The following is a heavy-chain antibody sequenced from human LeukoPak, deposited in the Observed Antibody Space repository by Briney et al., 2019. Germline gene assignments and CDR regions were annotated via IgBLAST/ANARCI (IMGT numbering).Heavy chain of an antibody. V-gene: IGHV3-21*04. D-gene: IGHD3-10*01. Sequence: GGSLRLSCAASGFTFSTYSMNWVRQAPGKGLEWVSSISTSTRYIYYADSVKGRFTISRDNAKNTLYLQTNSLRAEDTAVYYCARVGSGSGSYGSGNYYFDDWGPGTLVTVSS. CDR1: GFTFSTYS. CDR3: ARVGSGSGSYGSGNYYFDD. CDR2: ISTSTRYI. J-gene: IGHJ4*02.